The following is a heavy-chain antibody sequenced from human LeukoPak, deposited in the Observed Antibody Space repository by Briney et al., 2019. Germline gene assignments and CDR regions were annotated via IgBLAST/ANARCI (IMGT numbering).Heavy chain of an antibody. J-gene: IGHJ6*03. CDR3: AKDLTGYGYYMDV. CDR2: ISSSGSTI. V-gene: IGHV3-48*03. CDR1: GFTFSSYE. Sequence: GGSLRLSCAASGFTFSSYEMNWVRQAPGKGLEWVSYISSSGSTIYYADSVKGRFTISRDNSKSTLYLQMDSLTAEDTAVYYCAKDLTGYGYYMDVWGKGTTVTVSS. D-gene: IGHD5-18*01.